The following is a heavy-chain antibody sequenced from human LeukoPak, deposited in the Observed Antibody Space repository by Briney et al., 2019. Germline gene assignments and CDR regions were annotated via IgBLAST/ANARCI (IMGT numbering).Heavy chain of an antibody. V-gene: IGHV3-30*18. D-gene: IGHD3-10*01. CDR1: GFTFSSYG. CDR2: ISYDGSNK. J-gene: IGHJ3*02. CDR3: AKVVLGIGEFKDAFDI. Sequence: GGSLRLSCAASGFTFSSYGMHWVRQAPGKGLEWVAVISYDGSNKYYADSVKGRFTISRDNSKNTLYLQMNSLRAEDTAVYYCAKVVLGIGEFKDAFDIWGQGTMVTVSS.